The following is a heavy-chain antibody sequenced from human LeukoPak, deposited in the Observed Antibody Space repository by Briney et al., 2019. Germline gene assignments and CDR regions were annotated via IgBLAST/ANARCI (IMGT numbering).Heavy chain of an antibody. CDR1: GFTFSNYA. V-gene: IGHV3-30*04. J-gene: IGHJ6*03. CDR3: AKDPGYDFWSGEVYMDV. CDR2: ISYDGNNK. Sequence: GGSLRLSCAVSGFTFSNYAMHWVRQAPGKGLEWVAVISYDGNNKYYADSVKGRFTISRDNSKNTLYLQMNSLRAEDTAVYYCAKDPGYDFWSGEVYMDVWGKGTTVTVSS. D-gene: IGHD3-3*01.